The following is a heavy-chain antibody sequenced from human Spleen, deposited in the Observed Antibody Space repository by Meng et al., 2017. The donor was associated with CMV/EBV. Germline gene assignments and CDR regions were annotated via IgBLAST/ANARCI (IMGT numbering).Heavy chain of an antibody. CDR1: GFTVSANY. CDR3: ARDIYSYGTVGTPDI. D-gene: IGHD5-18*01. CDR2: ISDDESRA. J-gene: IGHJ3*02. V-gene: IGHV3-30*03. Sequence: LSLTCAASGFTVSANYMTWVRQAPGKGLDWVAVISDDESRAFYADSVRGRFTISRDNSKNTLYLQMIGLRTEDTAVYFCARDIYSYGTVGTPDIWGPGTMVTVSS.